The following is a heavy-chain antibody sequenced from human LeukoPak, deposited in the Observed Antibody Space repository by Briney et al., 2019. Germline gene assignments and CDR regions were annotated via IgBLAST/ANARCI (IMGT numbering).Heavy chain of an antibody. Sequence: PSETLSLTCTVSGGSISSSSYYWGWIRQPPGKGLEWIGCIYYSGSTYYNPSLKSRVTISVDTSKNQFSLKLSSVTAADTAVYYCARDTNTYYYDSSGYSAFDIWGQGTMVTVSS. CDR3: ARDTNTYYYDSSGYSAFDI. D-gene: IGHD3-22*01. J-gene: IGHJ3*02. V-gene: IGHV4-39*07. CDR2: IYYSGST. CDR1: GGSISSSSYY.